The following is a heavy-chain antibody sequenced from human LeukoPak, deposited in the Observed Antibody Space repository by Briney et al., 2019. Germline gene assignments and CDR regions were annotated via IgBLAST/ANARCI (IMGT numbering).Heavy chain of an antibody. CDR2: ISGSGGST. Sequence: PGGSLRLSXAASGFTFGSYAMSWVRQTPGKGLEWLSAISGSGGSTYYADSVKGRFTISRDNSKNTLYLQMNSLRAEDTAVYYCAKDGTAAINWFDPWGQGTLVTVSS. CDR1: GFTFGSYA. V-gene: IGHV3-23*01. CDR3: AKDGTAAINWFDP. J-gene: IGHJ5*02. D-gene: IGHD1-1*01.